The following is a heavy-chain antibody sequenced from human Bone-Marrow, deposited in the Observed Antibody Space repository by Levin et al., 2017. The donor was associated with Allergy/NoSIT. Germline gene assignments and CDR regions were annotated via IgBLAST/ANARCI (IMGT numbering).Heavy chain of an antibody. V-gene: IGHV1-2*06. Sequence: ASVKVSCKASGYTFIGYYMHWVRQAPGQGLEWMGRINPTSGGTNYAQKFRGRVTLTTDTSRAIAYMEVTSLTSDDTAVYFCARDSDMNPLAAAAASKSHWFDPWGQGTLVTVSS. CDR2: INPTSGGT. D-gene: IGHD6-13*01. CDR1: GYTFIGYY. J-gene: IGHJ5*02. CDR3: ARDSDMNPLAAAAASKSHWFDP.